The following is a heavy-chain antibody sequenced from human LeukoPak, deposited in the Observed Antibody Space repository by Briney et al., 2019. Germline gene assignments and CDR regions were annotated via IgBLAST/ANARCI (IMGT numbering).Heavy chain of an antibody. V-gene: IGHV3-30*14. D-gene: IGHD3-22*01. CDR3: ARRSGYYLSDAFDI. CDR2: ISYDGSNK. CDR1: GFTFSSYA. J-gene: IGHJ3*02. Sequence: PGGSLRLSCAASGFTFSSYAMHWVRQAPGKGLEWVAVISYDGSNKYYADSVKGRFTISRDNSKNALYLQMNSLRAEDTAVYYCARRSGYYLSDAFDIWGQGTMVTVSS.